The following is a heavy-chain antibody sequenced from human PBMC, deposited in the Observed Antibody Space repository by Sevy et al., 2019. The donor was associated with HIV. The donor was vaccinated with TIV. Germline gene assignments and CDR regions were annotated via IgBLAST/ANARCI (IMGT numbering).Heavy chain of an antibody. V-gene: IGHV3-64*04. D-gene: IGHD3-10*01. J-gene: IGHJ3*02. CDR3: LPITMIQGLIPNAFDI. CDR1: GFTFSSFA. Sequence: GGSLRLSCSASGFTFSSFALHWVRQAPGKRLEYVSGISSDGTNTFYAGSVKGRFTISRDNSKNTLYLQMRSLRAEDTTIYYCLPITMIQGLIPNAFDIWGQGTMVTVSS. CDR2: ISSDGTNT.